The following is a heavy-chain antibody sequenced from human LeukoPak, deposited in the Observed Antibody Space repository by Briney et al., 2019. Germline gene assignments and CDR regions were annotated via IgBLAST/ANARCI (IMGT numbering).Heavy chain of an antibody. V-gene: IGHV3-21*01. J-gene: IGHJ4*02. Sequence: GGSLRLSCAASGFPFSSYSLNWVRQAPGKGLEWVSSISSSSSYVYYADSVKGRFTFSRDNAKNSLYLQMNSLRAEDTAVYYCARDLGGSHDYWGQGTLVTVSS. D-gene: IGHD1-26*01. CDR3: ARDLGGSHDY. CDR1: GFPFSSYS. CDR2: ISSSSSYV.